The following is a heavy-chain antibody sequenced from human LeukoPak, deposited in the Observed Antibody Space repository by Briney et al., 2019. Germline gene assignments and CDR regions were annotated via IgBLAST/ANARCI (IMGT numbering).Heavy chain of an antibody. CDR1: GYTFTGYY. J-gene: IGHJ3*02. CDR3: AAPYGSGSYYIDAFDI. CDR2: INPNSGGT. V-gene: IGHV1-2*02. D-gene: IGHD3-10*01. Sequence: ASVKVSCKASGYTFTGYYMHWVRQAPGQGLEWMGWINPNSGGTDYAQKFQGRVTMTRDTSISTAYMELSRLRSDDTAVYYCAAPYGSGSYYIDAFDIWGQGTMVTVSS.